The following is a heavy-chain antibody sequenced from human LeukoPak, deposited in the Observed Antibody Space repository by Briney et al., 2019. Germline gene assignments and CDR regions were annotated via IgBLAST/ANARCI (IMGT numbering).Heavy chain of an antibody. CDR2: IKQDGSEK. CDR1: GFTFSSYW. J-gene: IGHJ4*02. Sequence: GGSLRLSCAASGFTFSSYWMSWVRQAPGKGLEWVANIKQDGSEKYYVDSVKGRFTISRDNATNSLYLQMNSLRAEDTAVYYCARDRWQQLVFFDYWGQGTLVTVSS. D-gene: IGHD6-13*01. V-gene: IGHV3-7*01. CDR3: ARDRWQQLVFFDY.